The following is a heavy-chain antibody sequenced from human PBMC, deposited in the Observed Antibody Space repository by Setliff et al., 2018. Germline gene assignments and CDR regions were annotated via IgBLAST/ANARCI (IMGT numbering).Heavy chain of an antibody. Sequence: GGSLRLSCAASGFIFSSYNINGVRQAPGKGLEWVSSISITRSHIYYADSVRGRFTISRDNAKNTTYLQMNSLRAEDTGIYYCARDLSVATMNYWGQGTLVTVSS. CDR3: ARDLSVATMNY. J-gene: IGHJ4*02. D-gene: IGHD5-12*01. CDR1: GFIFSSYN. V-gene: IGHV3-21*01. CDR2: ISITRSHI.